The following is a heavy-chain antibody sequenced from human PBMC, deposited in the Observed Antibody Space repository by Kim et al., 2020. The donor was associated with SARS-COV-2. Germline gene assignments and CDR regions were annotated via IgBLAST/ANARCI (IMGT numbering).Heavy chain of an antibody. Sequence: ASVKVSCKASGYTFTSYAMHWVRQAPGQRLEWMGWINAGNGNTKYSQKFQGRVTITRDTSASTAYMELSSLRSEDTAVYYCARDSYYYDSSGYYYAKRGVSYYYYGMDVWGQGTTVTVSS. CDR3: ARDSYYYDSSGYYYAKRGVSYYYYGMDV. V-gene: IGHV1-3*01. J-gene: IGHJ6*02. CDR2: INAGNGNT. D-gene: IGHD3-22*01. CDR1: GYTFTSYA.